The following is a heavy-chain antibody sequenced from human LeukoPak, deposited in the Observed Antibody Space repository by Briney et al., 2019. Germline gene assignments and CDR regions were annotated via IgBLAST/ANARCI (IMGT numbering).Heavy chain of an antibody. CDR3: ARDTTAGNYYFDY. J-gene: IGHJ4*02. CDR1: GFTFSSYW. D-gene: IGHD4-17*01. CDR2: IKQDGSEK. V-gene: IGHV3-7*01. Sequence: PGRSLRLSCAASGFTFSSYWMSWVRQAPGKGLEWVANIKQDGSEKYYVDSVKGRFTISRDNAKNSLYLQMNSLRAEDTAVYYCARDTTAGNYYFDYWGQGTLVTVSS.